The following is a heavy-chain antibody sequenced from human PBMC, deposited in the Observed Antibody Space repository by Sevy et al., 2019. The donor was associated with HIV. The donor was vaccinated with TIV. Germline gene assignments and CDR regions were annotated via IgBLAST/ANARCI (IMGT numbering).Heavy chain of an antibody. J-gene: IGHJ6*03. CDR3: ARVFLGQQLVPTTVYDYYYMDV. CDR2: IYYSGST. CDR1: GGSISSYY. Sequence: SETLSLTYTVSGGSISSYYWSWIRQPPGKGLEWIGYIYYSGSTNYDPSLKSRVTISVDTSKNQFSLKLSSVTAADTAVYYCARVFLGQQLVPTTVYDYYYMDVRGKGTTVTVSS. D-gene: IGHD6-13*01. V-gene: IGHV4-59*01.